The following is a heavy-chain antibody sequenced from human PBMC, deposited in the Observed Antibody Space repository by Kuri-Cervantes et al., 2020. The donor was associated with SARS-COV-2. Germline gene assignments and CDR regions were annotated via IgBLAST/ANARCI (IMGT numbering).Heavy chain of an antibody. CDR3: ATEGGTYPGWFDP. Sequence: GESLKSSCAASGLTFSGYAVHWVRQAPGKGLEWVALISFDGSNEYYADSVKGRFNISRDTSKNTLYLQMKSLRPEDTAVYYCATEGGTYPGWFDPWGQGTLVTVSS. D-gene: IGHD1-26*01. CDR2: ISFDGSNE. V-gene: IGHV3-30-3*01. J-gene: IGHJ5*02. CDR1: GLTFSGYA.